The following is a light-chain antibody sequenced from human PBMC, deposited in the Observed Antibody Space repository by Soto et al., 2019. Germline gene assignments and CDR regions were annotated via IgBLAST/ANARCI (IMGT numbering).Light chain of an antibody. Sequence: AIQMTQSPSSLSASVGDRVTITCRASQDIRNDLGWYQQKPGKAPKVLIYDTYTLQSGVPSRFSGSSSGTDFTLTISSLQPEDIATYYCLQDNMYPLTFGGGTKVEIE. CDR2: DTY. V-gene: IGKV1-6*01. CDR1: QDIRND. J-gene: IGKJ4*01. CDR3: LQDNMYPLT.